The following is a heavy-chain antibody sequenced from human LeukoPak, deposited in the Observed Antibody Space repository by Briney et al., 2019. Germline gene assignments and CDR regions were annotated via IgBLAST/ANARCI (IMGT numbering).Heavy chain of an antibody. J-gene: IGHJ3*02. CDR2: ISSSISTM. CDR1: GFTFSTHS. V-gene: IGHV3-48*02. Sequence: GGSLRLSCAASGFTFSTHSMNWVRQAPGKGLEWVSYISSSISTMYYADSVEGRFTISRDNAKTSLYLQMNSLRDEDTAIYYCARGFADGDGFDIWGQGTLVTVSS. CDR3: ARGFADGDGFDI.